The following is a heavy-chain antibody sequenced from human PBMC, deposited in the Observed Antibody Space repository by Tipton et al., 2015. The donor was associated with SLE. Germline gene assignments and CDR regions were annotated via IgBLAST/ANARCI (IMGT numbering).Heavy chain of an antibody. CDR2: IRYDGSNT. J-gene: IGHJ3*01. V-gene: IGHV3-30*12. CDR3: ARGSTMSGPFDV. CDR1: GFSFSNNG. D-gene: IGHD3-22*01. Sequence: SLRLSCQASGFSFSNNGMHWVRQAPGKGLEWVSFIRYDGSNTYYADSVKGRFTISRDNFKSTLYLQMNSLRAEDTAVYYCARGSTMSGPFDVWGQGTIVTVSS.